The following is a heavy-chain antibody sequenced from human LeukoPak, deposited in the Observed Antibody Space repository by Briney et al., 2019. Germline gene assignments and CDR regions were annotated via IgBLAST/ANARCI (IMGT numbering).Heavy chain of an antibody. D-gene: IGHD6-19*01. Sequence: SETLSLTCTVSGGSISSSSYYWGWIRQPPGKGLEWIGSIYYSGSTYYNPSLKSRVTISVDTSKNQFSLKLSSVTAADTAVYYCARVRIAVAGTEGWELPFDYWGQGTLVTVSS. CDR2: IYYSGST. CDR3: ARVRIAVAGTEGWELPFDY. J-gene: IGHJ4*02. V-gene: IGHV4-39*07. CDR1: GGSISSSSYY.